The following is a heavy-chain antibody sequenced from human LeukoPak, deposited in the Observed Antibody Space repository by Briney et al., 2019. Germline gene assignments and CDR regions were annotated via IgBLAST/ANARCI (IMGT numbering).Heavy chain of an antibody. CDR2: IYYSGST. D-gene: IGHD7-27*01. J-gene: IGHJ4*02. CDR1: GGSISSSSYY. V-gene: IGHV4-39*07. CDR3: ARGDWGLYYFDY. Sequence: SETLSLTCTVSGGSISSSSYYWGWIRQPPGKGLEWIGSIYYSGSTYYNPSLKSRVTISVDTSKNQFSLKLSSVTAADTAVYYCARGDWGLYYFDYWGQGTLVTVSS.